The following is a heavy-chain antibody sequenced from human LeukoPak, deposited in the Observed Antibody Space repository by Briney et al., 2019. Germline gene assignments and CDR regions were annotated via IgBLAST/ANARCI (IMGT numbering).Heavy chain of an antibody. V-gene: IGHV5-51*01. CDR2: IYAGNSNA. CDR3: AIINHPDGRVY. D-gene: IGHD5-24*01. CDR1: GYPFTTSW. J-gene: IGHJ4*02. Sequence: GESLKISCQGFGYPFTTSWIGWVRQLPGKGLEWTAIIYAGNSNAKYSPSFQGQVSVSTDRSISTAYLHWSSLKASDTAIYYCAIINHPDGRVYWGQGTTVTTSS.